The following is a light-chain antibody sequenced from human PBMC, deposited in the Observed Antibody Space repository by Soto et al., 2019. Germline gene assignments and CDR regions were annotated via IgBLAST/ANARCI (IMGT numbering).Light chain of an antibody. J-gene: IGKJ2*01. CDR3: MQALQTPGT. CDR2: LGS. Sequence: DIVMTQSPLSLPVTPGEPASISCRSSQSLLHSKGYNYLDWYLQKLGQSPQLLIYLGSNRASGVPDRFSGSGSGTDFTLKISRVEAEDVGVYYCMQALQTPGTFGQGTKLEIK. V-gene: IGKV2-28*01. CDR1: QSLLHSKGYNY.